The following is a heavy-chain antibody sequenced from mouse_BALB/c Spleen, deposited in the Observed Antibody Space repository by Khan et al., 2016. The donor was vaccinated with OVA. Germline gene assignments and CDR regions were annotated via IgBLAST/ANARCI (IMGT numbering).Heavy chain of an antibody. CDR2: ISSGSSTI. Sequence: EVMLVESGGGLVQPGGSRKLSCAASGFTFSSFGMHWVRQAPEKGLEWVAYISSGSSTIYYADTVKGRFTISRDNPKNTLFLQMTSLRSEDTAMYYCARLLPFAYWGQGTLVTVSA. CDR3: ARLLPFAY. D-gene: IGHD1-1*01. J-gene: IGHJ3*01. CDR1: GFTFSSFG. V-gene: IGHV5-17*02.